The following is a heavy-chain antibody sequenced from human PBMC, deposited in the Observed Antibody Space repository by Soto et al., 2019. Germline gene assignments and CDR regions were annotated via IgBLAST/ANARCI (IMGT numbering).Heavy chain of an antibody. CDR2: ISAYNGNT. J-gene: IGHJ6*03. CDR3: ARDRGVAPPLAGNTHYYYYMHV. V-gene: IGHV1-18*01. CDR1: GYSFTNYG. D-gene: IGHD6-19*01. Sequence: QDQLVQSGVEVKKPGASVKVSCKASGYSFTNYGITWVRQAPGQGFEWMGWISAYNGNTNYAQKFQGRVTMTTDAATSTAYLELRSLRSDDTAVYYCARDRGVAPPLAGNTHYYYYMHVWGKGTTVTVSS.